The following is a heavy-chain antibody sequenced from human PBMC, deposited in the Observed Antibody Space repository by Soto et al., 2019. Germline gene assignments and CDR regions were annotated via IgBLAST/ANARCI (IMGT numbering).Heavy chain of an antibody. V-gene: IGHV5-51*01. J-gene: IGHJ3*02. CDR1: GYSFTSYW. CDR2: IYPGDSDT. Sequence: PGESLKISCKGSGYSFTSYWIGWVRQMPGKGLEWMGIIYPGDSDTRYSPSFQGQVTISADKSISTAYLQWSSLKASDTAMYYCARRSSKAAHRRAFDIWGQGTMVTVSS. CDR3: ARRSSKAAHRRAFDI. D-gene: IGHD6-6*01.